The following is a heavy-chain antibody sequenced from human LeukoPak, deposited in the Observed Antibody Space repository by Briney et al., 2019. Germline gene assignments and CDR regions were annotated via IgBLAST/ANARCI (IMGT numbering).Heavy chain of an antibody. V-gene: IGHV3-21*04. Sequence: GGSLRLSCAASGFTFRSYGMNWVRQAPGKGLEWASYISSSSSSINYADSVKGRFTISRDNAQNSLYLQMNSLRVEDTAVYFCAKEGAGVRVEWYSYMDVWGKGTTVAVS. CDR1: GFTFRSYG. D-gene: IGHD3-10*01. CDR2: ISSSSSSI. CDR3: AKEGAGVRVEWYSYMDV. J-gene: IGHJ6*03.